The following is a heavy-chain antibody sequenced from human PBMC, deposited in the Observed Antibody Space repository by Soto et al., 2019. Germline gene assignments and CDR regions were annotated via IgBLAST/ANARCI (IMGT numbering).Heavy chain of an antibody. Sequence: PGGSLRLSCAASGFTLDDYAMHWVRQAPGKGLEWVSGISWNSGSIGYADSVKGRFTISRDNAKNSLYLQMNSLRAEDTALYYCAKDTLAVAGKGSYCYGMDVWGQGTTVTVSS. V-gene: IGHV3-9*01. D-gene: IGHD6-19*01. CDR1: GFTLDDYA. CDR3: AKDTLAVAGKGSYCYGMDV. CDR2: ISWNSGSI. J-gene: IGHJ6*02.